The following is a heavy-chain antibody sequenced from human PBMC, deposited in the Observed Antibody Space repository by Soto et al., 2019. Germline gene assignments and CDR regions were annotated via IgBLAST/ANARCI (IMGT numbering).Heavy chain of an antibody. Sequence: PSETLSLTCTVSGGSISSYYWSWIRQPPGKGLEWIGYIYYSGSTNYNPSLKSRVTISVDTSKNQFSLKLSSVTAADTAVYYCARGLLTGYYFNWFDPWGQGNLVTVS. CDR1: GGSISSYY. D-gene: IGHD3-9*01. CDR3: ARGLLTGYYFNWFDP. J-gene: IGHJ5*02. CDR2: IYYSGST. V-gene: IGHV4-59*01.